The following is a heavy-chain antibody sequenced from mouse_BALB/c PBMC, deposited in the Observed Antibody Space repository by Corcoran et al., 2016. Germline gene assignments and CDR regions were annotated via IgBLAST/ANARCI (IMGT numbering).Heavy chain of an antibody. J-gene: IGHJ1*01. CDR1: GYTFTSYY. CDR2: IYPRDGST. V-gene: IGHV1S12*01. Sequence: QVQLQQSGPELVKPGASVKISCKASGYTFTSYYIHWVKQRPGQGLEWIGYIYPRDGSTNYNEKFKGKATLTADTSSSTAYMQLSSLTSEDSAVYFWARFGGYEVWGAGTTVTVSS. CDR3: ARFGGYEV. D-gene: IGHD2-2*01.